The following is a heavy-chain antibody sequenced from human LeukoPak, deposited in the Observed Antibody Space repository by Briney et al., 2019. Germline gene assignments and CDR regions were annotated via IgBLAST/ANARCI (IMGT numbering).Heavy chain of an antibody. CDR3: ARLSTSDAFDI. Sequence: GSLRLSCAASGFTFSSYSMNWVRQAPGKGLEWVSSISSSSSYIYYADSVKGRFTISRDNAKNSLYLQMNSLRAEDTAVYHCARLSTSDAFDIWGQGTMVTVSS. J-gene: IGHJ3*02. D-gene: IGHD5/OR15-5a*01. CDR1: GFTFSSYS. V-gene: IGHV3-21*01. CDR2: ISSSSSYI.